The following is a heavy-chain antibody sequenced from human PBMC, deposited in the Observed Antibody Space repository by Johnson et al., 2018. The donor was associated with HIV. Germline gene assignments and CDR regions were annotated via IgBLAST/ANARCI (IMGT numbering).Heavy chain of an antibody. D-gene: IGHD3-16*01. J-gene: IGHJ3*01. CDR1: GFTFSSYA. Sequence: VRLVESGGGVVQPGRSLRVSSAASGFTFSSYAMSWVRQAPGKGLEWVSVISSSGVSTDYADSVKGRFTISRDNSKNTLYLQMNSLRIEDTAVYYCARGSRYTYDNDDVYLLQAFDVWGQGTVVTVSS. V-gene: IGHV3-23*04. CDR3: ARGSRYTYDNDDVYLLQAFDV. CDR2: ISSSGVST.